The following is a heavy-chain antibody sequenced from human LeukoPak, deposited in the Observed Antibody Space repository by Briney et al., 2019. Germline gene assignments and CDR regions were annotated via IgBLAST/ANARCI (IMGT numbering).Heavy chain of an antibody. CDR1: GYTFVSHG. CDR3: AKEAQGCSITSCYFDS. CDR2: ISAYNGDT. V-gene: IGHV1-18*01. Sequence: ASVKVSCKAAGYTFVSHGINWVRLAPGQGLEWMGWISAYNGDTKYAQKFQARVTMTTGTSTSTAYMELRTLRSDDTAVYYCAKEAQGCSITSCYFDSWGQGTLVTVSS. J-gene: IGHJ4*02. D-gene: IGHD2-2*01.